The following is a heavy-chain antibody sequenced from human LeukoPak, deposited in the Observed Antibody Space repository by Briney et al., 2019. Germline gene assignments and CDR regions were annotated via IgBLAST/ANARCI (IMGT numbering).Heavy chain of an antibody. Sequence: ASVKVSCKVSGYTLTELSMHWVRQAPGKGLEWMGGFDPEDGETIYAQKFQGRVTMTEDTSTDTAYMELSSLRSEDTAVYYCATDRYGSGSYHPFDYWGQGTLVTVSS. J-gene: IGHJ4*02. CDR1: GYTLTELS. D-gene: IGHD1-26*01. CDR3: ATDRYGSGSYHPFDY. CDR2: FDPEDGET. V-gene: IGHV1-24*01.